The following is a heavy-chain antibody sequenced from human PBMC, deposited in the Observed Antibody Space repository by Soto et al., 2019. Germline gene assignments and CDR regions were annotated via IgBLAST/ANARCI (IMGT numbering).Heavy chain of an antibody. Sequence: EVQLVESGGGLVKPGGSLRLSCAASGFTFSNAWMNWVRQAPGKGLEWVGRIKSKTDGGTTDYAAPVKGRFTISRDDSKNTLYLQMNSLKTEDTAVYYCTTDRTAVAGQSYYYYGMDVWGQGTTVTVSS. J-gene: IGHJ6*02. CDR2: IKSKTDGGTT. V-gene: IGHV3-15*07. CDR3: TTDRTAVAGQSYYYYGMDV. D-gene: IGHD6-19*01. CDR1: GFTFSNAW.